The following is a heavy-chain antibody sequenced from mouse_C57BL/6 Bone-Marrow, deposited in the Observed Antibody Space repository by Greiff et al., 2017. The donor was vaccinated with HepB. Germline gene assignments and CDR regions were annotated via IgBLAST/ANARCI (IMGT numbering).Heavy chain of an antibody. CDR1: GYTFTSYG. CDR2: IYPRSGNT. CDR3: AAYYRDFDV. V-gene: IGHV1-81*01. Sequence: QVQLKESGAELARPGASVKLSCKASGYTFTSYGISWVKQRTGQGLEWIGEIYPRSGNTYYNEKFKGKATLTADKSSSTAYMELRSLTSEDSAVYLCAAYYRDFDVWGTGTTVTVSS. D-gene: IGHD2-10*01. J-gene: IGHJ1*03.